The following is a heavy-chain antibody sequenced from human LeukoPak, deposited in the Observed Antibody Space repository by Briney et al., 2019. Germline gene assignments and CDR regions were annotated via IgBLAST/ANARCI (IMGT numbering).Heavy chain of an antibody. CDR3: ARGRITMIVDAFDI. CDR2: ISGSTNYI. J-gene: IGHJ3*02. V-gene: IGHV3-21*01. D-gene: IGHD3-22*01. Sequence: PGGSLRLSCAASGFTFSTYSMNWVRQAPGKGLEWVSSISGSTNYIYYADSVKGRFTIPRDNAKNSLYLQMNSLRAEDTAVYYCARGRITMIVDAFDIWGQGTMVTVSS. CDR1: GFTFSTYS.